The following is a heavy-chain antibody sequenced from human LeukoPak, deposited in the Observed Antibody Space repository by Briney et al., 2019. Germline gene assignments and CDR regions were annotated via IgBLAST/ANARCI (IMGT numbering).Heavy chain of an antibody. Sequence: PGGSLRLSCTDSGFTFSRYSMSWVRQAPGKGLEWVANINQDGSEKYSVDSVKGRFTTSRDNVKNSLYLQMNSLRAEDTAVYYCARYYYYYMDVWGKGTTVTVSS. CDR1: GFTFSRYS. V-gene: IGHV3-7*01. CDR3: ARYYYYYMDV. J-gene: IGHJ6*03. CDR2: INQDGSEK.